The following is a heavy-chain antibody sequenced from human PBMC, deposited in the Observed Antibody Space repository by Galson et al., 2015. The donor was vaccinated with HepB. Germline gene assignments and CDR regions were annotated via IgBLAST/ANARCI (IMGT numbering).Heavy chain of an antibody. CDR2: LIPVFGKS. D-gene: IGHD3-22*01. V-gene: IGHV1-69*13. J-gene: IGHJ6*02. Sequence: SVKVSCKASGGTFSNFAISWVRQAPGQGLEWMGGLIPVFGKSNIAQRFQGRVTITADESTGTASMELSSLRFEDTALYYCARGTDSRGYSSYYNMDVWGQGTAVTISS. CDR3: ARGTDSRGYSSYYNMDV. CDR1: GGTFSNFA.